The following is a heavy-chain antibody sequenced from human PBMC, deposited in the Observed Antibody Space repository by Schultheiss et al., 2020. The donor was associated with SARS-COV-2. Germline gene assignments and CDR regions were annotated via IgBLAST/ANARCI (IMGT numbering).Heavy chain of an antibody. CDR3: ARQRRVTTVTPWGYWYFDL. D-gene: IGHD4-17*01. Sequence: SETLSLTCTVSGGSISSSSYYWGWIRQPPGKGLEWIGSIYYSGSTYYNPSLKSRVTISVDTSKNQFSLKLSSVTAADTAVYYCARQRRVTTVTPWGYWYFDLWGRGTLVTVSS. CDR1: GGSISSSSYY. CDR2: IYYSGST. V-gene: IGHV4-39*01. J-gene: IGHJ2*01.